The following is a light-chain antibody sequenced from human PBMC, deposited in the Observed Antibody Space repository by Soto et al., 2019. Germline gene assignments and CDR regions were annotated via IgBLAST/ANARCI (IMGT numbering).Light chain of an antibody. CDR3: MLYMGGVLVV. CDR2: STN. Sequence: QAVVTQEPSFSVSPGGTVTLTCGLTSGSVSTTYYPSWYQQTPGQAPRTLIYSTNIRSSGVPDRFSGSILGNKAALTITGAQADDESDYHCMLYMGGVLVVFGGGTKLTV. V-gene: IGLV8-61*01. CDR1: SGSVSTTYY. J-gene: IGLJ2*01.